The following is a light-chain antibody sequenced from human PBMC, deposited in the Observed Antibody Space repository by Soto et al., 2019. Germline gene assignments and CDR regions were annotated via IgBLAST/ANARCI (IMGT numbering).Light chain of an antibody. CDR1: SSDVGGYNY. Sequence: QSALTQPPSASGSPGQSVTISCTGTSSDVGGYNYVSWYQQHPGKAPKLMIYEVSKRPSGVPDRFSGSKSGNTASLTVSGLQAEDEADYYCSSYAGSHAVFGTGTKVTVL. V-gene: IGLV2-8*01. J-gene: IGLJ1*01. CDR2: EVS. CDR3: SSYAGSHAV.